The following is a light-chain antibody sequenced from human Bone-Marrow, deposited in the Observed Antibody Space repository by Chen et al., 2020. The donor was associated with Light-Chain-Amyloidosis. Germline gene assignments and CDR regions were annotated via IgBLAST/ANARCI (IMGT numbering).Light chain of an antibody. CDR3: QVWDNSDDHPV. V-gene: IGLV3-21*02. CDR2: DDT. Sequence: SYILIQPPSVSVAPGQTARITRGGDNIGSKSVHWYQQRPGQAPVLVVHDDTDRPSGIPERFSGSNSGNTATLTITRVEAGDEAGYFCQVWDNSDDHPVFGGGTQLTVL. J-gene: IGLJ3*02. CDR1: NIGSKS.